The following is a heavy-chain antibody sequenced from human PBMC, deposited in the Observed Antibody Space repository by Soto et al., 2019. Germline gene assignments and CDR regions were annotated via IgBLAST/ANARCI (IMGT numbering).Heavy chain of an antibody. J-gene: IGHJ6*02. CDR3: AKGSGSYPTLGAYYYYGMDV. CDR2: ISAYNGNT. CDR1: GYTFTSYG. V-gene: IGHV1-18*01. Sequence: ASVKVSCKASGYTFTSYGISWVRQAPGQGLEWMGWISAYNGNTNYAQKLQGRVTMTTDTSTSTAYMELRSLRSDDTAVYYCAKGSGSYPTLGAYYYYGMDVWGQGTTVTVSS. D-gene: IGHD3-10*01.